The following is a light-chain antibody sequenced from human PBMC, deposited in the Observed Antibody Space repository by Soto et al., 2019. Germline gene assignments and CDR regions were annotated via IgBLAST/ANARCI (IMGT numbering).Light chain of an antibody. CDR3: QQYNSYPQT. CDR2: AAS. CDR1: QSITTY. J-gene: IGKJ1*01. Sequence: TQPPSSQYASVGDRVTITCRASQSITTYLTWYQQKPGKAPKLLIYAASNFESGVPARFSGSGSGTQFTLTISCLQSEDFATYYCQQYNSYPQTFGQGTKVDIK. V-gene: IGKV1-13*02.